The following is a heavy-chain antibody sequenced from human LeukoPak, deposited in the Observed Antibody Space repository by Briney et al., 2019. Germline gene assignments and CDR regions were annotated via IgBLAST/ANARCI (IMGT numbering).Heavy chain of an antibody. D-gene: IGHD3-3*01. CDR2: ISGSGGST. CDR1: GFTFSSYA. J-gene: IGHJ5*02. CDR3: ARGYDFWSGYYPAWFDP. Sequence: PGGSLRLSCAASGFTFSSYAMSWVRQAPGKGLEWVSAISGSGGSTYYADSVKGRFTISRDNSKNTLYLQMNSLRAEDTAVYYCARGYDFWSGYYPAWFDPWGQGTLVTVSS. V-gene: IGHV3-23*01.